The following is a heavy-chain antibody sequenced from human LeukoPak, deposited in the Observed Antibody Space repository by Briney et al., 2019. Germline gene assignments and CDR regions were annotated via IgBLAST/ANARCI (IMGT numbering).Heavy chain of an antibody. D-gene: IGHD6-13*01. J-gene: IGHJ4*02. CDR2: ISAYNGNT. CDR1: GYTFTSYG. V-gene: IGHV1-18*01. CDR3: ARDQSGYSNSWYGVY. Sequence: ASVKVSCKASGYTFTSYGISWVRQAPGQGLEWMGWISAYNGNTNYAQKLQGRVTMTTDTSTSTAYMELRSLRSDDTAVYYCARDQSGYSNSWYGVYWGQGTLVTVSS.